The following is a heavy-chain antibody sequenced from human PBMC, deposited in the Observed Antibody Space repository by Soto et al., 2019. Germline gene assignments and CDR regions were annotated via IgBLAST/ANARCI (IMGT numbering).Heavy chain of an antibody. CDR2: ISSSSSYT. CDR3: ASWDTAMVKGFDY. D-gene: IGHD5-18*01. J-gene: IGHJ4*02. Sequence: QVQLVESGGGLVKPGGSLRLSCAASGFTFSDYYMSWIRQAPGKGLEWVSYISSSSSYTNYADSVKGRFTISRDNAKHSLYLDINSLRAEDTAVYYCASWDTAMVKGFDYWGQGTLVTVSS. V-gene: IGHV3-11*06. CDR1: GFTFSDYY.